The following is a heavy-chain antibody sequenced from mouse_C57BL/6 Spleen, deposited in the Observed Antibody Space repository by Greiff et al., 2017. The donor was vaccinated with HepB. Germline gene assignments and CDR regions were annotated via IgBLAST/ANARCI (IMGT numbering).Heavy chain of an antibody. V-gene: IGHV1-42*01. CDR2: INPSTGGT. Sequence: EVKLQESGPELVKPGASVKISCKASGYSFTGYYMNWVKQSPEKSLEWIGEINPSTGGTTYNQKFKAKATLTVDKSSSKAYMQLKSLTSEDSAVYYCARSDSSGYDYAMDYWGQGTSVTVSS. D-gene: IGHD3-2*02. J-gene: IGHJ4*01. CDR3: ARSDSSGYDYAMDY. CDR1: GYSFTGYY.